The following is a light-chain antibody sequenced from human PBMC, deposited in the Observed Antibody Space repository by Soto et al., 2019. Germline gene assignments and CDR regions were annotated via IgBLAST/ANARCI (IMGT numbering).Light chain of an antibody. CDR1: QTVRSI. V-gene: IGKV3-15*01. CDR2: NVS. J-gene: IGKJ5*01. CDR3: HQYYNWPRT. Sequence: EIVMTQSPATLSSSPGERATLSCRASQTVRSILGWYQQKPGQAPRLLIYNVSTTATGIPARFSGSGSGTEFTLTISSLQSEDFAVYYCHQYYNWPRTFGQGTRVEIK.